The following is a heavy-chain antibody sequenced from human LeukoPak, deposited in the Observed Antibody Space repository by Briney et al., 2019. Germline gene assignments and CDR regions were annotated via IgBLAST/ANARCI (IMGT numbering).Heavy chain of an antibody. CDR2: IKSKTDGGTT. D-gene: IGHD6-13*01. J-gene: IGHJ4*02. V-gene: IGHV3-15*01. Sequence: GGSLRLSCAASGFTFSNAWMSWVRQAPGKGLEWGGRIKSKTDGGTTDYAAPVKGRFTISRDDSKNTLYPQMNSLKTEDTAVYYCTTDGAAATFDYWGQGTLVTVSS. CDR1: GFTFSNAW. CDR3: TTDGAAATFDY.